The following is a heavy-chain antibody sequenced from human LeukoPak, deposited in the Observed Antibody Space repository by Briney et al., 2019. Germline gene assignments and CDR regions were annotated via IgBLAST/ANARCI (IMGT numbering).Heavy chain of an antibody. Sequence: GGSLRLSCAASGFTFSSYSMNWVRQAPGKGLEWVASISSSSSSIYYADSVRGRFTISRDNAKNSLYLQMNSLRAEDTAVYYCARVTGLQLVQGLDYWGQGTLVTVSS. J-gene: IGHJ4*02. CDR2: ISSSSSSI. D-gene: IGHD6-13*01. CDR1: GFTFSSYS. V-gene: IGHV3-21*01. CDR3: ARVTGLQLVQGLDY.